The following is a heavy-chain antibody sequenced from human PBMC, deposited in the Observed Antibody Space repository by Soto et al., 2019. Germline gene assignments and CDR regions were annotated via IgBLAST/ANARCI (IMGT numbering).Heavy chain of an antibody. CDR1: GYTFTGYY. Sequence: ASLKVSCKASGYTFTGYYMHWLRQAPGQGLEWMGWINPNSGGTKYAQKFQGRVTMTNDTSISTAYMELSRLGSDDTAVYYCARGDFDSSANYYAGWFDPWGQGP. V-gene: IGHV1-2*02. CDR3: ARGDFDSSANYYAGWFDP. CDR2: INPNSGGT. J-gene: IGHJ5*02. D-gene: IGHD3-22*01.